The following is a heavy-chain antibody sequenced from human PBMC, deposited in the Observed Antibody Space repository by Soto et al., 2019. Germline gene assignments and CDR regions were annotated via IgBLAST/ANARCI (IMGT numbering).Heavy chain of an antibody. CDR2: IFYLGSS. Sequence: SETLSLTCTVSGDSIISSDFYWGWVRQPPGKGLEWIGSIFYLGSSYYNPSLKSRVTMSVDTSKNQFSLRLRSVTAADTALYFCARHSLALRKNDWFDPWGQGVMVTVS. D-gene: IGHD3-3*02. CDR1: GDSIISSDFY. CDR3: ARHSLALRKNDWFDP. J-gene: IGHJ5*02. V-gene: IGHV4-39*01.